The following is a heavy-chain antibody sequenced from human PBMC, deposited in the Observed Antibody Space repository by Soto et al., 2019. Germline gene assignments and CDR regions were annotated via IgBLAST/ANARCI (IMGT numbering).Heavy chain of an antibody. D-gene: IGHD3-10*01. V-gene: IGHV3-7*01. CDR3: AXDSGYGSRSSVNHYLDY. J-gene: IGHJ4*01. CDR2: IKWDASEK. Sequence: PGGSLRLSCGASGFSFGVYWMSWVRQAPGKGLEWLATIKWDASEKKYVDSVKGRFTTSRDNAKNSLYLQMDSLRAEDTAIYYCAXDSGYGSRSSVNHYLDYWGHGTLVTVSS. CDR1: GFSFGVYW.